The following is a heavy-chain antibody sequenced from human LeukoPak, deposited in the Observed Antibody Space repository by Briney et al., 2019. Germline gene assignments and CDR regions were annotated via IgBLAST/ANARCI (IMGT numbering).Heavy chain of an antibody. CDR2: IYYSGST. J-gene: IGHJ4*02. CDR1: GGSISSYY. V-gene: IGHV4-59*08. CDR3: ARHGDSSGRGFDY. D-gene: IGHD3-22*01. Sequence: SETLSLTCTVSGGSISSYYWSWIRQPPGKGLEWIGYIYYSGSTNYNPSLKSRVTLSVDTSKNQFSLKLSSVTAADTAVYYCARHGDSSGRGFDYWGQGTLVTVSS.